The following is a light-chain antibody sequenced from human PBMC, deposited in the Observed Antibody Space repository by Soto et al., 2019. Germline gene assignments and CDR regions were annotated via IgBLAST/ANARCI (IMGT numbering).Light chain of an antibody. Sequence: IQMTQSPSSLSASLGDSVSIXXRASKAIGTYVAWFQQKPGKAPKSXIYAASSLQSGVPSKFRGSGAGTDFTLTISSLQPEDFATYYCQQYNSWPRTFGQGTKVDI. CDR1: KAIGTY. CDR2: AAS. V-gene: IGKV1-16*02. CDR3: QQYNSWPRT. J-gene: IGKJ1*01.